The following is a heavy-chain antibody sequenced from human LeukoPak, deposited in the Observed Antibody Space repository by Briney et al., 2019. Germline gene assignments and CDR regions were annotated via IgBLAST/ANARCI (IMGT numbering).Heavy chain of an antibody. J-gene: IGHJ4*02. CDR3: ARDRFGELLVDY. V-gene: IGHV4-34*01. D-gene: IGHD3-10*01. CDR2: ISHSGST. Sequence: PSETLSLTCAVSGASFSGYYWNWIRQPPGKGLEWIGEISHSGSTNYNPSLKSRVTISVDTSKNQFSLKLSSVTAADTAVYYCARDRFGELLVDYWGQGTLVTVSS. CDR1: GASFSGYY.